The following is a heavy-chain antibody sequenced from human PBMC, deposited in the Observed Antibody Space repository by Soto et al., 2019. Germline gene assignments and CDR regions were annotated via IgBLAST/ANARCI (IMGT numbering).Heavy chain of an antibody. D-gene: IGHD6-13*01. CDR2: IYYVGGT. J-gene: IGHJ3*01. CDR3: ARVLPGIAAAYDAFDV. Sequence: PSETLSLTCTVSGDSVISATYYWSWIRQPPGKGLEWIGYIYYVGGTTYNSSLKSRFTISTDTSRSQLSLQLTSATPADTAVYYCARVLPGIAAAYDAFDVWGQGTMVTVSS. CDR1: GDSVISATYY. V-gene: IGHV4-61*01.